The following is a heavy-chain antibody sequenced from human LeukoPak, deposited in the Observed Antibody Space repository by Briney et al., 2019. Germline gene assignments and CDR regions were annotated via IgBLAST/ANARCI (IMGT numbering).Heavy chain of an antibody. J-gene: IGHJ4*02. CDR2: ISSSGSTI. D-gene: IGHD3-22*01. Sequence: GGSLRLSCAASGFTFSSYEMNWVRQAPGKGLEWVSYISSSGSTIYYADSVKGRFTISRDNAKNSLYLQMNSLRAEDTAVYYCARDKSIASMIVVVIPHYDYWGQGTLVTVSS. CDR3: ARDKSIASMIVVVIPHYDY. V-gene: IGHV3-48*03. CDR1: GFTFSSYE.